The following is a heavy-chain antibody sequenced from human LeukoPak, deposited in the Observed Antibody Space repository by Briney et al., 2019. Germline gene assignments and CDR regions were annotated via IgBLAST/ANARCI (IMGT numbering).Heavy chain of an antibody. V-gene: IGHV1-2*02. J-gene: IGHJ3*02. CDR2: INPNSGGT. D-gene: IGHD3-22*01. CDR3: ARVLYYYDSSGPGAFDI. Sequence: ASVKVSCKASGYTFTGYYMHWVRQAPGQGLGWMEWINPNSGGTNYAQKFQGRVTMTRDTSISTAYMELSRLRSDDTAVYYCARVLYYYDSSGPGAFDIWGQGTMVTVSS. CDR1: GYTFTGYY.